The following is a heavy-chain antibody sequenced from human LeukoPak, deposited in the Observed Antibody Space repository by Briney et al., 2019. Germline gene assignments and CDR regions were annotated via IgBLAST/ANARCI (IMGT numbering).Heavy chain of an antibody. D-gene: IGHD1-1*01. V-gene: IGHV3-53*01. Sequence: GGSLRLSCSASGFTVSSHYMSWVRQTPGQGLEWVSLLYTDGTTKYADSAKGGFTISRDDSKNTLYLQMNSLRAEDTAVYYCARGGTFYWNPRYWGQGTLVTVSS. CDR1: GFTVSSHY. CDR3: ARGGTFYWNPRY. CDR2: LYTDGTT. J-gene: IGHJ4*02.